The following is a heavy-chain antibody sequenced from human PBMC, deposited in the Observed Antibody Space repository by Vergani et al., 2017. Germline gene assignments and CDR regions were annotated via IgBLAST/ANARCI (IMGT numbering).Heavy chain of an antibody. CDR1: GDSISTHS. J-gene: IGHJ5*02. CDR2: IIPLFGTT. CDR3: ARGDYDDHESHNWFDP. Sequence: QVHLVQSGAEVKKPGSSVTVSCKASGDSISTHSFSWVRQAPGQGLEWMGGIIPLFGTTYYAPKFQGRVTITADESTTTGYMEIRSLTSDDTGIYFCARGDYDDHESHNWFDPWGQGTLVVVSS. D-gene: IGHD4-17*01. V-gene: IGHV1-69*01.